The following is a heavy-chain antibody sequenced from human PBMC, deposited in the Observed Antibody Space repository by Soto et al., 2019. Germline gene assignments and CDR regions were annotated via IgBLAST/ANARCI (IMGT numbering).Heavy chain of an antibody. V-gene: IGHV3-23*01. Sequence: PGGSLRRSCAASGFTFSIYAMSWVRQAPGNGLEWVSAISGSGGSTYYADSVKGRFTISRDNSKNTLYLQMNSLRAEDTAVYYCAKLKGKGYYYYYGMDVWGQGTTVTASS. J-gene: IGHJ6*02. CDR3: AKLKGKGYYYYYGMDV. CDR1: GFTFSIYA. CDR2: ISGSGGST.